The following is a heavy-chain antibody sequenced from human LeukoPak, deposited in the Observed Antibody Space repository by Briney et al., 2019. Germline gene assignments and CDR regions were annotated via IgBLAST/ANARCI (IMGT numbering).Heavy chain of an antibody. Sequence: SETLSLTCTVSGGSISSGGYFWSWIRQHPGKGLEWIGYIYYSGSTYYNPSLKSRVTISVDTSKNQFSLKLSSVTAADTAVYYCARGDIVVVPAAKGDDYYYYYGMDVWGQGTTVTVSS. CDR3: ARGDIVVVPAAKGDDYYYYYGMDV. J-gene: IGHJ6*02. CDR1: GGSISSGGYF. V-gene: IGHV4-31*03. D-gene: IGHD2-2*01. CDR2: IYYSGST.